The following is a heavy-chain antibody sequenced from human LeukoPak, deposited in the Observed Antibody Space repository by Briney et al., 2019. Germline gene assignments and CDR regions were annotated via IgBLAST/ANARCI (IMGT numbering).Heavy chain of an antibody. V-gene: IGHV1-2*02. CDR2: INPNSGGT. CDR1: GYTFTGYY. J-gene: IGHJ4*02. CDR3: ARGGTSDWIHLDY. D-gene: IGHD6-19*01. Sequence: ASVKVSCKASGYTFTGYYMHWVRQAPGQGLEWMGWINPNSGGTNYAQKFQGRVTMTRDTSISTAYMELSRLKSDDTAVYYCARGGTSDWIHLDYWGQGTLVTVSS.